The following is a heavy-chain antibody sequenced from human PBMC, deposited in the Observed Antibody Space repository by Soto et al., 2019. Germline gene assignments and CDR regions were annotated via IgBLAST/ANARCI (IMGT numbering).Heavy chain of an antibody. CDR1: GYTFTSYG. CDR2: ISAYNGNT. Sequence: ASVKVSCKASGYTFTSYGISWVRQAPGQGLEWMGWISAYNGNTNYAQKLQGRVTMTTDTSTSTAYMELRSLGSDDTAVYYCARVVIVEQWLVLDYWGQGTLVTVSS. D-gene: IGHD6-19*01. J-gene: IGHJ4*02. CDR3: ARVVIVEQWLVLDY. V-gene: IGHV1-18*01.